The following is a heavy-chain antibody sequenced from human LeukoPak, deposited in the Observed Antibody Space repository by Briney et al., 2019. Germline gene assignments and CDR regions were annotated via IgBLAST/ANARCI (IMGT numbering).Heavy chain of an antibody. J-gene: IGHJ4*02. Sequence: GASVKVSCKTSGYTFTTYTIAWVRQAPGQGLEWIGWISPYNSNTDYTHKLQGRITVTTDTSTSTAHMELRSLRSDDTALYYCARGTRQQLDYWGQGTLVSVSS. V-gene: IGHV1-18*04. CDR2: ISPYNSNT. CDR3: ARGTRQQLDY. CDR1: GYTFTTYT. D-gene: IGHD6-13*01.